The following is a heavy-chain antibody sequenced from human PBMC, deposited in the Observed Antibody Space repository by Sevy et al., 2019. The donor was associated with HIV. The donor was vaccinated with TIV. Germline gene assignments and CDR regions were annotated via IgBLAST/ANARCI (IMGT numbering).Heavy chain of an antibody. D-gene: IGHD3-16*01. CDR3: ASYGGLHLRLYYFDF. CDR1: GFTFSSSS. J-gene: IGHJ4*02. CDR2: TSYDGSHK. Sequence: GGSLRLSCAASGFTFSSSSMYWVRQAPGKGLEWVAVTSYDGSHKYYADSVKGRFTISRDNSEHTMYLEMNSLRVEDTAFYFCASYGGLHLRLYYFDFWGQGTLVTVSS. V-gene: IGHV3-30-3*01.